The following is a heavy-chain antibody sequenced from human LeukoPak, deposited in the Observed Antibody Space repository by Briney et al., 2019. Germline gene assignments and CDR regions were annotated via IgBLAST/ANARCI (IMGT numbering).Heavy chain of an antibody. CDR1: GGSVSSGSYY. CDR3: ASTPHYYGSGSFVD. V-gene: IGHV4-61*01. CDR2: IYYSGST. Sequence: SETLSLTCTVSGGSVSSGSYYWSWIRQPPGKGLEWIGYIYYSGSTNYNPSLKSRVTISVDTSKNQFSPKLSSVTAADTAVYYCASTPHYYGSGSFVDWGQGTLVTVSS. J-gene: IGHJ4*02. D-gene: IGHD3-10*01.